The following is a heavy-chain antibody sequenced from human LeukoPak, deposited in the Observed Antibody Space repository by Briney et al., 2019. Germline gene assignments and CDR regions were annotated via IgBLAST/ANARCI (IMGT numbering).Heavy chain of an antibody. V-gene: IGHV3-23*01. J-gene: IGHJ4*02. CDR1: GFTFSSYA. Sequence: PGGSLRLSCAASGFTFSSYAMSWVRQAPGKGLEWVSAISGSGGSTYYADSVKGRFTISRDNSKNTLYLQMNSLRAEDTAVYYCATQGSSWWYFDYWGQGTLVTVSS. D-gene: IGHD6-13*01. CDR2: ISGSGGST. CDR3: ATQGSSWWYFDY.